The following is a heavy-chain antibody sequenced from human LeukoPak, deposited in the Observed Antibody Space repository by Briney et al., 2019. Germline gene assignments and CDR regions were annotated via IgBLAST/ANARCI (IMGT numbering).Heavy chain of an antibody. CDR1: GYAFTGYY. D-gene: IGHD6-13*01. V-gene: IGHV1-2*06. CDR3: ASRGYSSSPYYMDV. CDR2: INPNSGGT. Sequence: ASVKVSCKASGYAFTGYYMHWVRQAPGQGLEWMGRINPNSGGTNYAQKFQGRVTMTRDTSISTAYMELSRLRSDDTAVYYRASRGYSSSPYYMDVWGKETTVTVSS. J-gene: IGHJ6*03.